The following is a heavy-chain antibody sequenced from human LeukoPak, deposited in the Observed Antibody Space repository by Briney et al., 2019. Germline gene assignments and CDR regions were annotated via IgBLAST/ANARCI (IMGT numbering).Heavy chain of an antibody. CDR2: IAPSSGNT. D-gene: IGHD3-10*01. V-gene: IGHV1-46*01. CDR1: GYTFTSNY. CDR3: ARASGSSAVPFDS. J-gene: IGHJ4*02. Sequence: ASVKVSCKASGYTFTSNYMHWVRQAPGQGLEWMGVIAPSSGNTSYAQKFQGRVTMTRDTSTSTLYIELSSLTSEDTAVYYCARASGSSAVPFDSWGQGTLVTVSS.